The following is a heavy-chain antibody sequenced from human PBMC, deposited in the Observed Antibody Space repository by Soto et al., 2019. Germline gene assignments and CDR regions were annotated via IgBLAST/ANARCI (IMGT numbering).Heavy chain of an antibody. CDR3: ARRYGYSFDY. V-gene: IGHV4-59*08. CDR2: IYYSGST. J-gene: IGHJ4*02. Sequence: QVQLQESGPGLVKPSETLSLTCTVSGGSISSYYWSWIRQPPGKGLEWIGYIYYSGSTNYNPSLTSRVTISVDTSQTQFSLKLSSVSAADTAVYYCARRYGYSFDYWGQGTLVTVSS. D-gene: IGHD1-1*01. CDR1: GGSISSYY.